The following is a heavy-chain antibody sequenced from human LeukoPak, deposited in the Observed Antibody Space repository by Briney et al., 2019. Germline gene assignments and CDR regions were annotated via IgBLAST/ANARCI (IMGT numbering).Heavy chain of an antibody. CDR2: MNPNSGNT. Sequence: ASVKVSCKASGYTFTSYDINWVRQATGQGLEWMGWMNPNSGNTGYAQKFQGRVTMTRNTSISTAYMELSSLRSEDTAMYYCARVAFVYGSGSYYNLGYWGQGTLVTVSS. V-gene: IGHV1-8*01. J-gene: IGHJ4*02. CDR3: ARVAFVYGSGSYYNLGY. CDR1: GYTFTSYD. D-gene: IGHD3-10*01.